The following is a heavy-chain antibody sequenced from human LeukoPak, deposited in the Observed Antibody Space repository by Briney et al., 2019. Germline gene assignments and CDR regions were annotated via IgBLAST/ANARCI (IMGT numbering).Heavy chain of an antibody. Sequence: SVKVSCKASGGTFSSYAISWVRQAPGQGLEWMGRIIPIFGIANYAQKFQGRVTITTDESTSTAYMELSSLRSEDTAVYYCARDGVGATQFDYWGQGTLVTVSS. V-gene: IGHV1-69*05. CDR1: GGTFSSYA. CDR3: ARDGVGATQFDY. CDR2: IIPIFGIA. D-gene: IGHD1-26*01. J-gene: IGHJ4*02.